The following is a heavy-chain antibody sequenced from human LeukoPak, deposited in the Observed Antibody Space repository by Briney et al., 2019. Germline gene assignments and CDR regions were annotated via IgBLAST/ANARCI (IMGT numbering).Heavy chain of an antibody. CDR1: GFTFNTYV. D-gene: IGHD3-22*01. CDR3: ARDETYDYESNGYLDF. Sequence: SGGSLRLSCAASGFTFNTYVMSWVRQAPGQGLEWVANMKQDGSEKYYVDSVKGRFTISRDNAKNLVYLQMSSLRAEDTAIYYCARDETYDYESNGYLDFWGQGTVVTVSS. V-gene: IGHV3-7*01. CDR2: MKQDGSEK. J-gene: IGHJ4*02.